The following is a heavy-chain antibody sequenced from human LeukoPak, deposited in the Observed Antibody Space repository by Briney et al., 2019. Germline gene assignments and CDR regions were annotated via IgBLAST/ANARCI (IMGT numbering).Heavy chain of an antibody. CDR3: WRETYGGYNSGIALSCDY. Sequence: GGSLRLSCAASGFTFSSYGMHWVRQAPGKGLEWVAVIWYDGSNKYYADSVKGRFTISRDNSKNTLYLQMNSLRAEDTPVYYCWRETYGGYNSGIALSCDYWGQGTLVTVSS. D-gene: IGHD5-24*01. V-gene: IGHV3-33*01. CDR1: GFTFSSYG. J-gene: IGHJ4*02. CDR2: IWYDGSNK.